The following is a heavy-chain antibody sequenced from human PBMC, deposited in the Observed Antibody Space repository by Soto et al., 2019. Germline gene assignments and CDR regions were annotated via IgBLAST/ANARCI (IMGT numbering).Heavy chain of an antibody. V-gene: IGHV1-69*13. J-gene: IGHJ6*02. CDR3: AKGGKVAADYYGMDV. CDR1: GYTFSNFA. Sequence: ASVKVPCKASGYTFSNFAIGWVRQAPGQGLEWMGRIIPIFDSTNYAQEFQGRVTITADESTNTAYMELNSLRSEDTAIYYCAKGGKVAADYYGMDVWGQGTTVTVSS. D-gene: IGHD6-13*01. CDR2: IIPIFDST.